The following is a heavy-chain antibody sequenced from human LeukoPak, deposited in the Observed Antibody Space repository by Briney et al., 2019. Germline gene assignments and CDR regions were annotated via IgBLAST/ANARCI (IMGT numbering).Heavy chain of an antibody. V-gene: IGHV1-3*01. Sequence: PSASVKVSCKASGYTFTSYAMHWVRQAPGQRPEWMGWINAGNGNTKYSQKFQGRVTITRDTSASKAYMELSSLRPEDTAVYYCARVQSAYCSSSSCYGGYYDYWDQGTVVAFSS. CDR1: GYTFTSYA. CDR3: ARVQSAYCSSSSCYGGYYDY. CDR2: INAGNGNT. J-gene: IGHJ4*02. D-gene: IGHD2-2*01.